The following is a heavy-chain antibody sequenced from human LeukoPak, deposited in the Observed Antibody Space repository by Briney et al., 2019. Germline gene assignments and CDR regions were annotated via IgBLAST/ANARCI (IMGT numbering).Heavy chain of an antibody. CDR3: ARDSTTGDFDY. Sequence: GRSLRLSCAASGFTFSSYAMHWVRQAPGKGLEYVSAISSNGGSTYYANSVKGRFTISRDNSKNTLYLQMGSLRAEDMAVYYCARDSTTGDFDYWGQGTLVTVSS. CDR1: GFTFSSYA. D-gene: IGHD1-1*01. V-gene: IGHV3-64*01. CDR2: ISSNGGST. J-gene: IGHJ4*02.